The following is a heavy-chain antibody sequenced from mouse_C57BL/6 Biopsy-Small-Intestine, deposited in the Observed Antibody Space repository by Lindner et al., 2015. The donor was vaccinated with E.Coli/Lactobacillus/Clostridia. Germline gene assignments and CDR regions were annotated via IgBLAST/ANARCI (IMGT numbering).Heavy chain of an antibody. J-gene: IGHJ2*01. D-gene: IGHD1-1*01. V-gene: IGHV1-81*01. Sequence: VQLQESGAELVKPGASVKISCKASGYAFSSYWMNWVKQRTGQGLEWIGEIYPRSGNTYYNEKFKGKATLTADKSSSTAYMELRSLTSEDSAVYFCARDTTVVATDYWGQGTTLTVSS. CDR1: GYAFSSYW. CDR2: IYPRSGNT. CDR3: ARDTTVVATDY.